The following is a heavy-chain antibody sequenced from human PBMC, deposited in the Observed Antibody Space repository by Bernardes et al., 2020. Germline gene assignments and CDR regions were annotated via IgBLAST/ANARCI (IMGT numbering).Heavy chain of an antibody. CDR1: GYTFTSYG. J-gene: IGHJ1*01. V-gene: IGHV1-18*01. Sequence: ASVKVSCKASGYTFTSYGISWVRQAPGQGLEWMGWISAYNGNTNYAQKLQGRVTMTTDTSTSTAYMELRSLRSDDTAVYYCARDGDSSGVGEDAEYFQHWGQGTLVTVSS. CDR3: ARDGDSSGVGEDAEYFQH. CDR2: ISAYNGNT. D-gene: IGHD6-19*01.